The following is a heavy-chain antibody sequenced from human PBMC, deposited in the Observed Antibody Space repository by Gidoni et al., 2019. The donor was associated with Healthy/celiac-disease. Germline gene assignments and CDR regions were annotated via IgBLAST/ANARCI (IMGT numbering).Heavy chain of an antibody. D-gene: IGHD3-16*02. CDR3: ARGGHLSDFDP. CDR1: GFTFSSYW. V-gene: IGHV3-74*01. Sequence: EVQLVESGGGLVQPGGSLRLSCAASGFTFSSYWMHWVRQAPGKGLVWVSRINSDGSSTSYADSVKGRLTISRDKAKNTLYLQMNSLRAEDTAVYYCARGGHLSDFDPWGQGTLVTVSS. J-gene: IGHJ5*02. CDR2: INSDGSST.